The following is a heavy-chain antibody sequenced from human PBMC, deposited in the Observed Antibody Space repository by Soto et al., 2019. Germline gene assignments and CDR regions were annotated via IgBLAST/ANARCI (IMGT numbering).Heavy chain of an antibody. D-gene: IGHD3-22*01. CDR2: ISGSGGST. CDR1: GFTFSSYA. CDR3: AKDGRGYHYYDSRNYGTDV. V-gene: IGHV3-23*01. Sequence: GGSLRLSCAASGFTFSSYAMSWVRQAPGKGLEWVSAISGSGGSTYYADSVKGRFTISRDNSKNTLYLQMNSLRAEDTAVYYCAKDGRGYHYYDSRNYGTDVWCQGTTVTLSS. J-gene: IGHJ6*02.